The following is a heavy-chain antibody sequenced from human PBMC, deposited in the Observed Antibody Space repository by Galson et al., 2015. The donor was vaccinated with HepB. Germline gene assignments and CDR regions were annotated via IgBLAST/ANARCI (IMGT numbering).Heavy chain of an antibody. V-gene: IGHV3-30*18. CDR3: ANSRGGYSSSGSPYFDY. J-gene: IGHJ4*02. Sequence: SLRLSCAASGFTFSSYGMHWVRQAPGTGLEWVAVISYDGSNKYYADSVKGRFTISRDNSKNTLYLQMNSLRAEDTAVYYCANSRGGYSSSGSPYFDYWGQGTLVTVSS. D-gene: IGHD6-13*01. CDR2: ISYDGSNK. CDR1: GFTFSSYG.